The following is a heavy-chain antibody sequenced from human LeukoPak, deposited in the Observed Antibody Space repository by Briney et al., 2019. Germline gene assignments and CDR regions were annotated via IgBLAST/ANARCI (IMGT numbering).Heavy chain of an antibody. CDR1: GYTFKNYA. Sequence: ASVKVSCKASGYTFKNYAINWVRQAPGQGLEWMGWINTNTGNPTYARGLTGRFAFSLDTSVSTAYLQISSLKAEDTAVYYCARDFGYCSGGSCYNWFDPWGQGTLVTVSS. V-gene: IGHV7-4-1*02. CDR2: INTNTGNP. CDR3: ARDFGYCSGGSCYNWFDP. D-gene: IGHD2-15*01. J-gene: IGHJ5*02.